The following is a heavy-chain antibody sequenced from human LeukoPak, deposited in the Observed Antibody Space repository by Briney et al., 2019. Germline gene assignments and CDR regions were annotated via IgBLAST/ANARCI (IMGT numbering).Heavy chain of an antibody. CDR3: ATEIFGSGSYPDF. CDR2: IWHDGSHK. D-gene: IGHD3-10*01. CDR1: GFAFNTYA. Sequence: GGSLRLSCAASGFAFNTYAMHWVRQAPGQGLEWVALIWHDGSHKFYSNSVRGQFTISRDNSKNTVSLQMNNLRPEDTAVYYCATEIFGSGSYPDFWGQGTLVTVSS. J-gene: IGHJ4*02. V-gene: IGHV3-33*01.